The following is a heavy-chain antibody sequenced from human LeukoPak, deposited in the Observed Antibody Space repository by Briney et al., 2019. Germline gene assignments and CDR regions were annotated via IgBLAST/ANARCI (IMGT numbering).Heavy chain of an antibody. CDR3: ATQHSSGWYGLGY. D-gene: IGHD6-19*01. Sequence: GGSLRLSCAASGFTFDNYAMHWVRQAPGKGLEWVSGISWNSGSICYADSVKGRFTISRDNAKNSLYLQMNSLRAEDTALYYCATQHSSGWYGLGYWGQGTLVTVSS. V-gene: IGHV3-9*01. CDR2: ISWNSGSI. J-gene: IGHJ4*02. CDR1: GFTFDNYA.